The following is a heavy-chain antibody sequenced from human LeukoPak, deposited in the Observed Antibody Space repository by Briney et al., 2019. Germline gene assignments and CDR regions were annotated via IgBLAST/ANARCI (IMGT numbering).Heavy chain of an antibody. J-gene: IGHJ4*02. Sequence: GGSLRLSCAASGFTFDDYTMHWVRQAPGKGLEWVSLITWDGGSTYYADSVKGRFTISRDSAKNSLYLQMNSLRAEDTAVYYCTTDRGDYGDYIRHWGQGTLVTVSS. V-gene: IGHV3-43*01. CDR2: ITWDGGST. CDR3: TTDRGDYGDYIRH. D-gene: IGHD4-17*01. CDR1: GFTFDDYT.